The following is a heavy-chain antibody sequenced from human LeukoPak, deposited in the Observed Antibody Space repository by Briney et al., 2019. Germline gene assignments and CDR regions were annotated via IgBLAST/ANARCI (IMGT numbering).Heavy chain of an antibody. CDR2: IYSCGST. V-gene: IGHV3-66*01. J-gene: IGHJ4*02. CDR3: AREWTGFDY. CDR1: GFTVSSHY. Sequence: GGSLRLSCAASGFTVSSHYMNWVRQAPGKGLEWVSVIYSCGSTYYADSLKARFIIARDNYKNTRYLQMNSLRAEDTAVYYCAREWTGFDYWGQGTLVTVSS. D-gene: IGHD1-1*01.